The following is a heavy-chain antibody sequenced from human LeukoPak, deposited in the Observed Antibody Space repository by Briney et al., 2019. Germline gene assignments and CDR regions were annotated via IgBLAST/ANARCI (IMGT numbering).Heavy chain of an antibody. CDR1: GYTFTGYY. D-gene: IGHD2-15*01. J-gene: IGHJ4*02. CDR3: ARDGEGYCSGGSCSGY. V-gene: IGHV1-2*02. CDR2: INPNSGGT. Sequence: ASVKVSCKASGYTFTGYYMHWVRQAPGQGLEWMGWINPNSGGTNYAQKFQGRVTMTRDTSISTAYMELSRLRSDDTAVYYCARDGEGYCSGGSCSGYWGQGTLVTVSS.